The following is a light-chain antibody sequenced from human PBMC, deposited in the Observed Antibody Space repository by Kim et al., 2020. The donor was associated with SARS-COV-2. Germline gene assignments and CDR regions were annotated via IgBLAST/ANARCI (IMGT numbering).Light chain of an antibody. V-gene: IGLV1-47*01. J-gene: IGLJ1*01. Sequence: RVTISSSGRSSNIGSHFVYWYQQLPGTTPKLLIYRNDQRPSGVPDRFSGSKSGTSASLAISGLRSEDEAEYYCASWDDSLSVLYVFGTGTKVTVL. CDR2: RND. CDR1: SSNIGSHF. CDR3: ASWDDSLSVLYV.